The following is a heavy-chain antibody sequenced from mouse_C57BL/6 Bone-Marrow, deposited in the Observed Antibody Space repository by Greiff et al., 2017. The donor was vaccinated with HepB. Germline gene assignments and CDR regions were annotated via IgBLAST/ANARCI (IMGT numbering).Heavy chain of an antibody. J-gene: IGHJ4*01. CDR1: GYTFTSYW. CDR3: AREPREYYGPRTYYAMDY. V-gene: IGHV1-53*01. Sequence: QVQLQQPGAELVKPGASVKMSCKASGYTFTSYWMHWVKQRPGQGLEWIGNINPSNGGTNYNEKFKSKATLTVDKSSSTAYMQLSSLTSEDSAVYYCAREPREYYGPRTYYAMDYWGQGTSVTVSS. D-gene: IGHD1-2*01. CDR2: INPSNGGT.